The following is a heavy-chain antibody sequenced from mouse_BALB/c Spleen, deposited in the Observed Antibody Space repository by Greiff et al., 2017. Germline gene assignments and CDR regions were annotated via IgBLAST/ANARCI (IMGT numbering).Heavy chain of an antibody. D-gene: IGHD1-1*01. V-gene: IGHV3-2*02. CDR1: GYSITSDYA. Sequence: EVKLVESGPGLVKPSQSLSLTCTVTGYSITSDYAWNWIRQFPGNKLEWMGYISYSGSTSYNPSLKSRISITRDTSKNQFFLQLNSVTTEDTATYYCAREFYYGSSYVGYAMDYWGQGTSVTVSS. CDR3: AREFYYGSSYVGYAMDY. CDR2: ISYSGST. J-gene: IGHJ4*01.